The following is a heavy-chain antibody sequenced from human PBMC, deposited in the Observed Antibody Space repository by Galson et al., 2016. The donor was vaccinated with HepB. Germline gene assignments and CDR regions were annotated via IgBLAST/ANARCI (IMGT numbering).Heavy chain of an antibody. CDR2: IYWNEDQ. CDR3: AADSKGEYYFDY. CDR1: GFSASTSGVG. D-gene: IGHD3-22*01. J-gene: IGHJ4*02. V-gene: IGHV2-5*01. Sequence: ALVKPTQTLTLTCSFSGFSASTSGVGVGWIRQPPGKALEWLALIYWNEDQRYRPSLRSRLTITKDTSKSQVVLTMAHMDPVDTATYYCAADSKGEYYFDYWGQGILVTVSS.